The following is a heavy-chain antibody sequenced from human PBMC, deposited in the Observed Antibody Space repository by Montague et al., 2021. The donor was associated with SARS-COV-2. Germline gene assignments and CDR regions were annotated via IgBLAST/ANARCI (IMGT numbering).Heavy chain of an antibody. CDR2: LDYNEAT. Sequence: SETLSLTCTVSGGSNSDSNFHWGWIRQPPGKGLEWIGSLDYNEATYYXPSLKSRVTTSKDTSKNQVSLKLTSTIPADTAAYYCARLRGGTPGEHWGQGALVTVSS. CDR1: GGSNSDSNFH. D-gene: IGHD2-21*01. J-gene: IGHJ4*02. CDR3: ARLRGGTPGEH. V-gene: IGHV4-39*07.